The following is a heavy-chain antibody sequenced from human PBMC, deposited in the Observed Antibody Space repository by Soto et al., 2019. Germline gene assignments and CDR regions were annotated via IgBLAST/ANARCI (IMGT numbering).Heavy chain of an antibody. J-gene: IGHJ5*02. D-gene: IGHD2-2*01. CDR3: ARVLGYCSSTSCYHNWFDP. Sequence: PSETLSLTCTVSGGSISSGGYYWSWIRQHPGKGLEWIGYIYYSGSTYYNPSLKSRVTISVDTSKNQFSLKLSSVTAADTAVYNCARVLGYCSSTSCYHNWFDPWGQGTLVTVSS. V-gene: IGHV4-31*03. CDR2: IYYSGST. CDR1: GGSISSGGYY.